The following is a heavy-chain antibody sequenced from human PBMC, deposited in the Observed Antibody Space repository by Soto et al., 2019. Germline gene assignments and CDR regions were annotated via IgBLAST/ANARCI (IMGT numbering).Heavy chain of an antibody. CDR3: AKLPVLRFLEWLLWFDY. CDR2: ISGSGGST. CDR1: GFTFSSYA. V-gene: IGHV3-23*01. Sequence: GGSLRLSCAASGFTFSSYAMSWVRQAPGKGLEWVSAISGSGGSTYYADPVKGRFTISRDNSKNTLYLQMNSLRAEDTAVYYCAKLPVLRFLEWLLWFDYWGQGTLVTVS. J-gene: IGHJ4*02. D-gene: IGHD3-3*01.